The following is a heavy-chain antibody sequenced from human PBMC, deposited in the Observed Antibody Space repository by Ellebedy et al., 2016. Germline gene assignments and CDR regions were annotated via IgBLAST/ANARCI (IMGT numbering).Heavy chain of an antibody. V-gene: IGHV1-18*01. CDR1: GYTFTSHG. CDR2: ISPYNGNT. Sequence: ASVKVSXXASGYTFTSHGISWVRQAPGQGLEWMGWISPYNGNTNYAQKLQGRVTMTTDTSTSTAYMELRSLRSDDTAVYYCARSGITNNWFDPWGQGTLVTVSS. CDR3: ARSGITNNWFDP. D-gene: IGHD3-3*01. J-gene: IGHJ5*02.